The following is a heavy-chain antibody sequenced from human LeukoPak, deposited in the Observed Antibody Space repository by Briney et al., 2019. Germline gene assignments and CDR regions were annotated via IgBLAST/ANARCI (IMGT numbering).Heavy chain of an antibody. CDR1: GFTFSNYV. CDR3: AKDKRYLYGSGSYYTDY. V-gene: IGHV3-23*01. Sequence: GGSLRLSCTGSGFTFSNYVMSWVRQAPGKRLEWVSGISDSGDDTDYADSVKGRFTISRDNSENTLFLQMNILRVEDTAVYYCAKDKRYLYGSGSYYTDYWGQGTLVTVSS. J-gene: IGHJ4*02. CDR2: ISDSGDDT. D-gene: IGHD3-10*01.